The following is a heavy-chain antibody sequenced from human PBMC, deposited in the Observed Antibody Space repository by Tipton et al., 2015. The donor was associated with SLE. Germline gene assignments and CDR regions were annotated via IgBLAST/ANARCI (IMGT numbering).Heavy chain of an antibody. CDR2: IYYSGNT. CDR3: ARHGELLGGLDY. J-gene: IGHJ4*02. Sequence: TLSLTCTVSGGSVSSSSSYYWGWIRHPPGKGLEWIGSIYYSGNTYYNPSLKGRVTISLDTSKNQFSLKLSSVTAIDTAVYYCARHGELLGGLDYWGQGTLVTVSS. V-gene: IGHV4-39*01. D-gene: IGHD1-7*01. CDR1: GGSVSSSSSYY.